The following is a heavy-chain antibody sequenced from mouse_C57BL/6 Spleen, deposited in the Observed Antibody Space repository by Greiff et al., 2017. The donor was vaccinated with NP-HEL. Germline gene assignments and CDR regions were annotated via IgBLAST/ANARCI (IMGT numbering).Heavy chain of an antibody. Sequence: EVQLQQSGPELVKPGASVKISCKASGYTFTDYYMNWVKQSHGKSLEWIGDINPNNGGTSYNQKFKGKATLTVDKSSSTAYMELRSLTSEDSAVYYCARAFTTVVATGDYFDYWGQGTTLTVSS. CDR3: ARAFTTVVATGDYFDY. CDR2: INPNNGGT. CDR1: GYTFTDYY. J-gene: IGHJ2*01. D-gene: IGHD1-1*01. V-gene: IGHV1-26*01.